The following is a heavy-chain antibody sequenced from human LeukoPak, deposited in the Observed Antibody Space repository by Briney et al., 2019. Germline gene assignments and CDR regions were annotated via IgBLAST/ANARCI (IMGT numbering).Heavy chain of an antibody. J-gene: IGHJ4*02. CDR3: AKGSTTSGYYFDS. CDR1: GFTFSTYA. Sequence: PGGSLRHSCAASGFTFSTYAMGWVRQAPGKGLEWVSAIVGSGGITYYADSVKGRFTISGDNSRNTVYLQMNSLRAEDTAVYFCAKGSTTSGYYFDSWGQGTLVTVSS. CDR2: IVGSGGIT. V-gene: IGHV3-23*01. D-gene: IGHD2/OR15-2a*01.